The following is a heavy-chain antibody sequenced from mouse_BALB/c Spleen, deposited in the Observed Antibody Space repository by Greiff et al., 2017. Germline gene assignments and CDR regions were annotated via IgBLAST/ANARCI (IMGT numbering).Heavy chain of an antibody. Sequence: EVQVVESGGGLVKPGGSLKLSCAASGFTFSSYAMSWVRQTPEKRLEWVASISSGGSTYYPDSVKGRFTISRDNARNILYLQMSSLRSEDTAMYYCARGYGNYPYYFDYWGQGTTLTVSS. J-gene: IGHJ2*01. V-gene: IGHV5-6-5*01. CDR2: ISSGGST. D-gene: IGHD2-1*01. CDR1: GFTFSSYA. CDR3: ARGYGNYPYYFDY.